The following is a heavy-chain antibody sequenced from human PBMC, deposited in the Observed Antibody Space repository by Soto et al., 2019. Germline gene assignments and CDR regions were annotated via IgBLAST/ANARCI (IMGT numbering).Heavy chain of an antibody. CDR1: GFAFSTYS. CDR3: AGRSCTNGVCPFDD. Sequence: PGGSLRLSCAASGFAFSTYSMNWVRQAPGKGLEWVSSISTSSKVTYYADSVKGRFTISRDNAKNSLYLQVNSLRAEDTAVYYCAGRSCTNGVCPFDDWGQGTLVTVSS. V-gene: IGHV3-21*01. J-gene: IGHJ4*02. CDR2: ISTSSKVT. D-gene: IGHD2-8*01.